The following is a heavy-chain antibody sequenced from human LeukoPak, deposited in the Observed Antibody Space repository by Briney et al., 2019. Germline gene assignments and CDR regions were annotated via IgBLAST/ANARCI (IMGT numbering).Heavy chain of an antibody. CDR2: IYHSGST. J-gene: IGHJ4*02. CDR1: GFTFSSYAM. D-gene: IGHD6-19*01. V-gene: IGHV4-4*02. Sequence: GSLRLSCAASGFTFSSYAMSWVRQPPGKGLEWIGEIYHSGSTNYNPSLKSRVTISVDKSKNQFSLKLSSVTAADTAVYYCARAPGSSGWPYYFDYWGQGTLVTVSS. CDR3: ARAPGSSGWPYYFDY.